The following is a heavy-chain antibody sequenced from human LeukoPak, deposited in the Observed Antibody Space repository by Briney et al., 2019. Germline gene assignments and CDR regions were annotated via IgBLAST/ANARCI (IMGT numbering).Heavy chain of an antibody. Sequence: PGGSLRLSCAASGFTFSASAVHWVRRASGKGLEWFGRIRSKADTYTTSYAASVKGRFTISRDDSKNTAFLQLNSLKTEDTAVYYCTREYSSGWPFDFWGKGTLVTVSS. V-gene: IGHV3-73*01. CDR3: TREYSSGWPFDF. D-gene: IGHD6-19*01. J-gene: IGHJ4*02. CDR2: IRSKADTYTT. CDR1: GFTFSASA.